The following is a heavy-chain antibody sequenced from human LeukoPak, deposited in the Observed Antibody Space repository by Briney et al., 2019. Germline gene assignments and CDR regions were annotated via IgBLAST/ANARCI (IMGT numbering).Heavy chain of an antibody. V-gene: IGHV4-59*11. Sequence: SETLPLTCFVSGGSITRRYWSWIRQPPGKGLEWIGYINYSGNTNYNPSLKSRVLISVDTSKNQFSLKLSSVTAADTAVYYCGRGGGGSYLEYSFDYWGQGTLVTVSS. D-gene: IGHD3-10*01. CDR1: GGSITRRY. CDR2: INYSGNT. CDR3: GRGGGGSYLEYSFDY. J-gene: IGHJ4*02.